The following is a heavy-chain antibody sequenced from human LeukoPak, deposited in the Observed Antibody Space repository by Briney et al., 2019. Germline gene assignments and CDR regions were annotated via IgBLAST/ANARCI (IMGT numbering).Heavy chain of an antibody. Sequence: GGSLRLSCAASGFTFSSYAMSWVRQAPGKGLEWVSAISGSGGSTYYADSVKGRFTISRDNSKNTLYLQMNSLRAEDTAVYYCARGQGPADPTLHFDYWGQGTLVTVSS. J-gene: IGHJ4*02. CDR3: ARGQGPADPTLHFDY. V-gene: IGHV3-23*01. D-gene: IGHD2-2*01. CDR2: ISGSGGST. CDR1: GFTFSSYA.